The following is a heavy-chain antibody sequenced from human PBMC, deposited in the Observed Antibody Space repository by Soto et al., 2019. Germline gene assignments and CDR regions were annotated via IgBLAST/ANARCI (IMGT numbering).Heavy chain of an antibody. CDR2: VYSSGGT. V-gene: IGHV4-4*07. CDR3: ARGQRFSDWFDP. D-gene: IGHD3-3*01. J-gene: IGHJ5*02. CDR1: GGSMSSYY. Sequence: SETLSLTCTVSGGSMSSYYWTWIRQPAGKGLEWIGRVYSSGGTHYNPSLKSRVTITLDTSKNQFSLRLLSVTDADTAVYYCARGQRFSDWFDPWGQGTLVTVSS.